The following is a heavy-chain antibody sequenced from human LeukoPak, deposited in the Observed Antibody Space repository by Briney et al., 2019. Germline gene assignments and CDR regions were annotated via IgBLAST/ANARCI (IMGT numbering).Heavy chain of an antibody. CDR2: ISSRGGTI. CDR1: GFTFSSYI. J-gene: IGHJ4*02. V-gene: IGHV3-48*01. Sequence: PGGSLRLSCAASGFTFSSYIMNWVRQAPGKGLEWVSYISSRGGTIYYADSVKGRFTISRDNAKNSLYLQMNSLRAEDTAVYYCARAGVSYSTDNWGQGTLVTVSS. CDR3: ARAGVSYSTDN. D-gene: IGHD2-8*01.